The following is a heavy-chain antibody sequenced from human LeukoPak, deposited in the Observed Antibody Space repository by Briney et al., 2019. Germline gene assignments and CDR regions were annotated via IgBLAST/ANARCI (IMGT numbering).Heavy chain of an antibody. CDR3: AREGAGGSYLY. V-gene: IGHV4-34*01. CDR1: GGSFSGYY. D-gene: IGHD1-26*01. J-gene: IGHJ4*02. Sequence: SETLSLTCAVYGGSFSGYYWSWIRQPPGKGLEWIGEINHSGSTNYNPSLKSRGTISVDTSKNQFSLKLSSVTAADTAVYYCAREGAGGSYLYWGQGTLVTVSS. CDR2: INHSGST.